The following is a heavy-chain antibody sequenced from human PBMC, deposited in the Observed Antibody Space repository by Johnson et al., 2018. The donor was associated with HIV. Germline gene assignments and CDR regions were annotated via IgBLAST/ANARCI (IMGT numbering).Heavy chain of an antibody. D-gene: IGHD3-22*01. CDR2: ISYDGSNK. CDR1: GFTFSNYA. J-gene: IGHJ3*02. CDR3: ARPLSSGLGFDAFDI. V-gene: IGHV3-30*04. Sequence: QVQLVESGGGLVQPGRSLRLSCAASGFTFSNYAMHWVRQAPGRGLEWVAVISYDGSNKYYADSVKGRFTISRDNSKNTLYLQMNSLRAEDTAVYYCARPLSSGLGFDAFDIWGQGTMVTVSS.